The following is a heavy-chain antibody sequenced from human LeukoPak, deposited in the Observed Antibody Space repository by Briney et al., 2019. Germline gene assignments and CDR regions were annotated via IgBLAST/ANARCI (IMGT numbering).Heavy chain of an antibody. CDR3: ARDPDTAMVNDAFDI. CDR1: GFTFSGFA. J-gene: IGHJ3*02. Sequence: GGSLRLSCAASGFTFSGFAMHWVRQAPGKGLEWVAVISYDGSNKYSADSVKGRFTISRDNSKNTLYLQMNSLRAEDTAVYYCARDPDTAMVNDAFDIWGQGTTVTVSS. D-gene: IGHD5-18*01. CDR2: ISYDGSNK. V-gene: IGHV3-30*04.